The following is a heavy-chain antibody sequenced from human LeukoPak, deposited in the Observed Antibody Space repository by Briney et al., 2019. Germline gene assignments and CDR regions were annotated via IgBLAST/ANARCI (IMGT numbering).Heavy chain of an antibody. Sequence: PSETLSLTCTVSGGSIGSHYWSWIRQPPGKGLEWIGYIYYSGSTNYNPSLKSRVTISVDTSKNQFSLKLSSVTAADTAVYYCARVSYDILTGYYPTYFDYWGQGTLVTVSS. V-gene: IGHV4-59*11. D-gene: IGHD3-9*01. CDR3: ARVSYDILTGYYPTYFDY. CDR2: IYYSGST. CDR1: GGSIGSHY. J-gene: IGHJ4*02.